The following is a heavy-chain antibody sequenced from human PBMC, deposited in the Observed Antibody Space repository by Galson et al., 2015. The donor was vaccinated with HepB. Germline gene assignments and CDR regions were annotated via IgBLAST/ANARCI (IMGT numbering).Heavy chain of an antibody. V-gene: IGHV3-48*03. J-gene: IGHJ6*02. CDR3: VRYSSGWDYGMDV. CDR1: GFTFSSYE. CDR2: ISSSGSTI. D-gene: IGHD6-19*01. Sequence: SLRLSCAASGFTFSSYEMNWVRQAPGKGQDWISYISSSGSTIYYADSVKGRFTISRDNVKNSLYLQMNSLRAEDTAVYYCVRYSSGWDYGMDVWGQGTTVTVSS.